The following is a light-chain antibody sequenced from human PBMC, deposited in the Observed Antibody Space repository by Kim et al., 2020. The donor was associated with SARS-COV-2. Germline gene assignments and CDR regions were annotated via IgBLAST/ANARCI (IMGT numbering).Light chain of an antibody. Sequence: GVSDRFSGSKSGNTASLTISGLKAEDEADYYCSSYSTGSTSSLFGGGTKVTVL. V-gene: IGLV2-14*01. J-gene: IGLJ2*01. CDR3: SSYSTGSTSSL.